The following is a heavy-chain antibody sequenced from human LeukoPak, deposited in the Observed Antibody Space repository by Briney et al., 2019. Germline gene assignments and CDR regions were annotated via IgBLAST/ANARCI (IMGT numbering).Heavy chain of an antibody. CDR1: GGSISSYY. J-gene: IGHJ4*02. V-gene: IGHV4-59*01. CDR2: IYYSGST. CDR3: ARGYSSGWYAY. Sequence: SETLSLTCTVSGGSISSYYWSWNRQPPGKGLEWIGYIYYSGSTNYNPSLKSRVTISVDTSKNQFSLKLSSVTAADTAVYYCARGYSSGWYAYWGQGTLVTVSS. D-gene: IGHD6-19*01.